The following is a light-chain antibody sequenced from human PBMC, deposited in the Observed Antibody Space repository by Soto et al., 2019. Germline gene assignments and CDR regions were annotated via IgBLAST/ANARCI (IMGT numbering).Light chain of an antibody. CDR1: DSNIGNNY. CDR2: DNS. CDR3: GTWDCCLSSGQSV. Sequence: QSVLTQPPSVSAAPGQRVTISCSGSDSNIGNNYVYWYQQLPGTAPKLLIFDNSKRPSGIPDRFSGSKSGTSATLAITGLHAGDEADYYCGTWDCCLSSGQSVFGSGTKLTVL. J-gene: IGLJ1*01. V-gene: IGLV1-51*01.